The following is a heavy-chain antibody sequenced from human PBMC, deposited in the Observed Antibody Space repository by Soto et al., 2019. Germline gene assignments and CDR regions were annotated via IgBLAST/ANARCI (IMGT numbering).Heavy chain of an antibody. J-gene: IGHJ5*02. D-gene: IGHD3-22*01. CDR2: IIPIFGTT. CDR1: GGTFGSDA. CDR3: GRDRTDSGYYTNWLDP. Sequence: ASVKVSCKASGGTFGSDAITWVRQAPGQGLEWVGRIIPIFGTTNYAQNLQGRVTISADKSTLTSYMELHSLTSDDTALYYCGRDRTDSGYYTNWLDPWGQGTQVTVSS. V-gene: IGHV1-69*06.